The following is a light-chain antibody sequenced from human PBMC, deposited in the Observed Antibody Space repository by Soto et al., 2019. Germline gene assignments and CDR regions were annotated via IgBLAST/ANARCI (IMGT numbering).Light chain of an antibody. V-gene: IGKV3D-15*01. Sequence: EIVMTQSPGTLSLSPGDTATLSFRASQSLGSDLAWYQQKPGQAPRLLIYGASSRATGIPDRFSGSGSGTDFTLTISSLQPEDFATYYCQQYNSYPPTFGQGTRLEIK. CDR2: GAS. CDR1: QSLGSD. J-gene: IGKJ5*01. CDR3: QQYNSYPPT.